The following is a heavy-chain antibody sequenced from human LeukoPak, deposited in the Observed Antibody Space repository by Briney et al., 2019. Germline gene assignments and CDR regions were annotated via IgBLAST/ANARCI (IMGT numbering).Heavy chain of an antibody. Sequence: GRALRLSCAASGFTFSSYGMHWVRQAPGKGLEWVAVISYDGSNKYYADSVKGRFTISRDNSKNTLYLQMNSLRAEDTAVYYCAKCSGGSCYGLDYWGQGTLVTVSS. J-gene: IGHJ4*02. CDR1: GFTFSSYG. CDR3: AKCSGGSCYGLDY. CDR2: ISYDGSNK. D-gene: IGHD2-15*01. V-gene: IGHV3-30*18.